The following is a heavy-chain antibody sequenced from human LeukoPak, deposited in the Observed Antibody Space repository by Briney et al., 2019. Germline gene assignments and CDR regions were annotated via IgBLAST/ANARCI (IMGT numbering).Heavy chain of an antibody. CDR1: GGSFSGYY. V-gene: IGHV4-34*01. Sequence: PSETLSLTCAVYGGSFSGYYWSWIRQPPGKGLEWIGEINHSGSTNYNPSLKSRVTTSVDTSKNQFSLKLSSVTAADTAVYYCASTGTYSSSWYRWAPLYWGQGTLVTVSS. D-gene: IGHD6-13*01. J-gene: IGHJ4*02. CDR2: INHSGST. CDR3: ASTGTYSSSWYRWAPLY.